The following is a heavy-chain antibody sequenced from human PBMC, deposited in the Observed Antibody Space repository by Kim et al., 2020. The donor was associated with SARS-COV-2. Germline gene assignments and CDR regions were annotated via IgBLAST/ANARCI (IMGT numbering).Heavy chain of an antibody. J-gene: IGHJ4*02. CDR2: ISGSGGST. D-gene: IGHD3-3*01. V-gene: IGHV3-23*01. CDR3: AKGPRVTIFGVVIIPGIDY. Sequence: GGSLRLSCAASGFTFSSYAMSWVRQAPGKGLEWVSAISGSGGSTYYADSVKGRFTISRDNSKNTLYLQMNSLRAEDTAVYYCAKGPRVTIFGVVIIPGIDYWGQGTLVTVSS. CDR1: GFTFSSYA.